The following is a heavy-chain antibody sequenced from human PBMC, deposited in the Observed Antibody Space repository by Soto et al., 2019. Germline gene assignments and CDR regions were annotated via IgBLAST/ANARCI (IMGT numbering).Heavy chain of an antibody. Sequence: EVQLVESGGGLVQPRGSLRLSCVASGFTVSTNYVSWVRQAPGKGLEWVSIIYDGGSTYYADSVKGRFTISRDNSKNTLYLQMNSLRAEDTAVYYCARGDGDYGRRLDPWGQGTLVTVSS. J-gene: IGHJ5*02. CDR1: GFTVSTNY. CDR2: IYDGGST. D-gene: IGHD4-17*01. V-gene: IGHV3-66*01. CDR3: ARGDGDYGRRLDP.